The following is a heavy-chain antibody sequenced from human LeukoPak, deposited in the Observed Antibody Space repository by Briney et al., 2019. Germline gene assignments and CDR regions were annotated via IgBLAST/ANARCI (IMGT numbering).Heavy chain of an antibody. V-gene: IGHV1-46*01. CDR1: GYTFTSYY. CDR3: ARYPLSYTSNGHYYFDY. J-gene: IGHJ4*02. D-gene: IGHD3-16*01. CDR2: INPSGGST. Sequence: GASVKVSCKASGYTFTSYYMQWVRQAPGQGLEWMGIINPSGGSTTYAQKFQGRVTMTRDTSTSTVYMELSSLRSEDTAVYYCARYPLSYTSNGHYYFDYWGQGTLLTVSS.